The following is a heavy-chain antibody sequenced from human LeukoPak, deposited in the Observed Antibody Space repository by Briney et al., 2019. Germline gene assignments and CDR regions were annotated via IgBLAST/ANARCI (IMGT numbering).Heavy chain of an antibody. V-gene: IGHV4-34*01. J-gene: IGHJ4*02. CDR3: ARSYSGYSSGWYGY. Sequence: SETLSLTCAVYGGSFSGYYWSWIRQPPGKGLEWIGEINHSGSTNYNPSLKSRVTISVDTSKNQFSLKLCSVTAADTAVYYCARSYSGYSSGWYGYWGQGTLVTVSS. D-gene: IGHD6-19*01. CDR1: GGSFSGYY. CDR2: INHSGST.